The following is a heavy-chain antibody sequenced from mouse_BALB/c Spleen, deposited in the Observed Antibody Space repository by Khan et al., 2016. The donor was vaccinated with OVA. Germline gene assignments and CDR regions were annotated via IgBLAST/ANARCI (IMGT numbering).Heavy chain of an antibody. CDR3: ARPPYFSYVMDN. V-gene: IGHV9-3-1*01. CDR1: GYTFTKSG. J-gene: IGHJ4*01. D-gene: IGHD2-10*01. Sequence: QIQLVQSGPELKKPGETVKISCKASGYTFTKSGMNWVKQAPGKGLKWMGWINTYTGEPTYADDFKGRFAFSLETSASTAYLQINNLKNEETATNFCARPPYFSYVMDNWGQGTSVTVSS. CDR2: INTYTGEP.